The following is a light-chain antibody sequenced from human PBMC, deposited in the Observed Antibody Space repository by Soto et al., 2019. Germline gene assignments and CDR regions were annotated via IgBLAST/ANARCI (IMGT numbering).Light chain of an antibody. CDR2: AAA. Sequence: DIQMTQSPSSLSASIGDRVTITCRASQSISGYLNWYQQKPGKAPKLLIYAAANLQSGVPSRFSGGGSGADFTLTISSLQPEDFATDYCQQSGDTPPWTFGQGTTAEIK. CDR1: QSISGY. J-gene: IGKJ1*01. CDR3: QQSGDTPPWT. V-gene: IGKV1-39*01.